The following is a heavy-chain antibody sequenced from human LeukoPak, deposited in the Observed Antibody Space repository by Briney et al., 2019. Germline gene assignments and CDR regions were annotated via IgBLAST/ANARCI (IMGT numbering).Heavy chain of an antibody. Sequence: ASVKVSCKASGGTFSSYAISWVRQAPGQGLEWMGGIIPIFGTANYAQKFQGRVTITADESTSTAYMELSSLRSEDTAVYYCARDLTGGNVILRYRGQGTLVTVSS. D-gene: IGHD2-8*02. V-gene: IGHV1-69*13. J-gene: IGHJ4*02. CDR1: GGTFSSYA. CDR3: ARDLTGGNVILRY. CDR2: IIPIFGTA.